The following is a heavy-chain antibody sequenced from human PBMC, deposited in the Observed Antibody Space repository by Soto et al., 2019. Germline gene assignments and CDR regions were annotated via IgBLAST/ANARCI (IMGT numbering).Heavy chain of an antibody. J-gene: IGHJ4*02. CDR3: ARGGYCSGGSCWASDY. D-gene: IGHD2-15*01. V-gene: IGHV3-23*01. Sequence: EVQLLESGGGLVQPGGSLRLSCAASGFTFSSYAMSWVRQAPGKGLESVSAISGSGGSTYYADSVKGRFTISRDNSKNTLYLQMNSLRAEDTAVYYCARGGYCSGGSCWASDYWGQGTLVSVSS. CDR2: ISGSGGST. CDR1: GFTFSSYA.